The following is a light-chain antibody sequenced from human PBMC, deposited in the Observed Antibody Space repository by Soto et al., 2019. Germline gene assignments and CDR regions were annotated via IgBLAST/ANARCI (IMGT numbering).Light chain of an antibody. CDR3: SSFAGSNYPVV. J-gene: IGLJ2*01. CDR2: EVT. V-gene: IGLV2-8*01. Sequence: QSVLTQPPSASGSPGQSVAISCTGTSSDVGGYNYVAWFQQHPGKAPKLIIYEVTKRPSGVPDRFSGSKSGNTASLTVSGLQAADEADYYCSSFAGSNYPVVFGGGTNLTVL. CDR1: SSDVGGYNY.